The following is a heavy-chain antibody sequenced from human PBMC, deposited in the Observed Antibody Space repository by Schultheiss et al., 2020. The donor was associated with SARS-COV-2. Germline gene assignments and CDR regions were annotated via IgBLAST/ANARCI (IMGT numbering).Heavy chain of an antibody. CDR2: ISSSGSTI. D-gene: IGHD6-6*01. CDR1: GFTFSDYY. V-gene: IGHV3-11*01. J-gene: IGHJ6*03. CDR3: AKALVSYYYYYYMDV. Sequence: GGSLRLSCAASGFTFSDYYMSWIRQAPGKGLEWVSYISSSGSTIYYADSVKGRFTISRDNAKNSLYLQMNSLRAEDTALYYCAKALVSYYYYYYMDVWGKGTTVTVSS.